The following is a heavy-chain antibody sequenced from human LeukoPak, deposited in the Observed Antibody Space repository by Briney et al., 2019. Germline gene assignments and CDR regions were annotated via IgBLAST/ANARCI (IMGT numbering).Heavy chain of an antibody. CDR1: GFTFSSSS. D-gene: IGHD3-22*01. V-gene: IGHV3-21*01. CDR3: ARDQADSSGYYRKRLYYGMDV. Sequence: GGSLRLSCAASGFTFSSSSMSWVRQAPGKGLEWVSSISSSSSYIYYADSVKGRFTIARDNAKNSLYLQMNSLRAEDTAVYYCARDQADSSGYYRKRLYYGMDVWGQGTTVTVSS. J-gene: IGHJ6*02. CDR2: ISSSSSYI.